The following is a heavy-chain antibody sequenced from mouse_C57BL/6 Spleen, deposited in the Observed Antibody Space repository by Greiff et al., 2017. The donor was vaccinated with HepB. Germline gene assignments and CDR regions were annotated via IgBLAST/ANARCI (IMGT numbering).Heavy chain of an antibody. J-gene: IGHJ2*01. D-gene: IGHD6-1*01. CDR3: AGYERTSHYFDY. CDR1: GFTFTDYY. Sequence: EVKLVESGGGLVQPGGSLSLSCAASGFTFTDYYMSWVRQRPGKALEWLGFIRNKANGYTTENSASVKDRFTISRDNSQSILYLQMNALGAEDSATYYCAGYERTSHYFDYWGQGTTLTVSS. CDR2: IRNKANGYTT. V-gene: IGHV7-3*01.